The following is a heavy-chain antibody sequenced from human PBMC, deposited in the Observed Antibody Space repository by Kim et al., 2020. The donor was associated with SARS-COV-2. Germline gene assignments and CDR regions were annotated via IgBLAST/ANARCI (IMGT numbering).Heavy chain of an antibody. CDR1: GFTYRNYA. CDR3: VKDADNSRAFDF. J-gene: IGHJ3*01. CDR2: ISANGGYT. D-gene: IGHD1-26*01. Sequence: GGSLRLSCLASGFTYRNYALFWVRQAPGKGLEYVSTISANGGYTDYADSAKGRFTISRDNSKNTMHLQMSSLRIEDTAIYYCVKDADNSRAFDFWGQGTSVIVSS. V-gene: IGHV3-64D*06.